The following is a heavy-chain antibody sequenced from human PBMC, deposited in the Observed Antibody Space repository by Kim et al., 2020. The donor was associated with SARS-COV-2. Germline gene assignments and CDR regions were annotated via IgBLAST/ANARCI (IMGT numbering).Heavy chain of an antibody. CDR1: GFSLSTSGVG. V-gene: IGHV2-5*02. D-gene: IGHD3-22*01. CDR2: IYWDDDK. Sequence: SGPTLVNPTQTLTLTCTFSGFSLSTSGVGVGWIRQPPGKALEWLALIYWDDDKRYSPSLKSRLTITKDTSKNQVVLTMTNMDPVDTATYYCAHSRIRRGNMKGVDDIPFDYRGEGTLVNVSS. J-gene: IGHJ4*02. CDR3: AHSRIRRGNMKGVDDIPFDY.